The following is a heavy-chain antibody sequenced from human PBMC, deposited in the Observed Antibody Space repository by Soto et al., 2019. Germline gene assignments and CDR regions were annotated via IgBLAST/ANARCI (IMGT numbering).Heavy chain of an antibody. CDR3: ARDDATYCGGDCYPYFYYGMDV. V-gene: IGHV1-69*13. Sequence: SVKVSCKASGGTFSNHAISWVRQAPGQGLEWVGGIIPMFPTADYAQRFQGRVTITADDSTTTVYMELSGLRSEDTAMYYCARDDATYCGGDCYPYFYYGMDVWGQGTTVTVSS. CDR2: IIPMFPTA. J-gene: IGHJ6*02. D-gene: IGHD2-21*02. CDR1: GGTFSNHA.